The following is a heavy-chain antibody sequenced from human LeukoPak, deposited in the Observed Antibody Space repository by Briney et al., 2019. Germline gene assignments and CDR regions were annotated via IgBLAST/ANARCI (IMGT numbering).Heavy chain of an antibody. J-gene: IGHJ6*03. CDR3: ARDINVDRGWTPYYYYMDV. Sequence: ASVKVSCKAAGYTLTSYYMHWVRQAPGQGLEWMGIINPSGGSRTYAQKFQGRVTMTRDTSTSTVYMELSSLRSEDTAVYYCARDINVDRGWTPYYYYMDVWGKGTTVTVSS. CDR2: INPSGGSR. V-gene: IGHV1-46*01. CDR1: GYTLTSYY. D-gene: IGHD6-19*01.